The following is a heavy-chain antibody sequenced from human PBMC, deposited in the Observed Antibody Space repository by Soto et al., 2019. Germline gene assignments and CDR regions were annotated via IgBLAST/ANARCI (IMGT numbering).Heavy chain of an antibody. CDR2: IWYDGCNK. CDR3: ARWRRGYSSSWSDY. D-gene: IGHD6-13*01. CDR1: GFTFSSYG. J-gene: IGHJ4*02. V-gene: IGHV3-33*01. Sequence: GGSLRLSCAASGFTFSSYGMHWVRQAPGKGLEWVAVIWYDGCNKYYADSVKGRFTISRDISKNTLYLQLNSLRAEDTAVYYRARWRRGYSSSWSDYWGQGTLVTVSS.